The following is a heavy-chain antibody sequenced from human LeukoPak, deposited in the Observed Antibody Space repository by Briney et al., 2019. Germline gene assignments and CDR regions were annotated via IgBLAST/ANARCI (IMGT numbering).Heavy chain of an antibody. Sequence: SETLSLTCTVSGGSISRYYWNWIRQPPGKGLEWIGCIYNSGSTNYNSSLKSRVTISVDTSKNQFSLKLSSVTAADTAVYYCAREGGPEGVVPAAGYYYYGMDVWGQGTTVTVSS. CDR2: IYNSGST. J-gene: IGHJ6*02. CDR3: AREGGPEGVVPAAGYYYYGMDV. D-gene: IGHD2-2*01. V-gene: IGHV4-59*01. CDR1: GGSISRYY.